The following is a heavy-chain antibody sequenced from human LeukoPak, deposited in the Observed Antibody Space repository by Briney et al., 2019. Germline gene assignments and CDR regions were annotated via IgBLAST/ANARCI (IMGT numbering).Heavy chain of an antibody. J-gene: IGHJ4*02. V-gene: IGHV4-61*02. D-gene: IGHD5-18*01. CDR3: AREDTAIGY. Sequence: SETLSLTCTVSGYSITSGYYWGWIRQPAGKGLEWIGRIYTSGSTNYNPSLKSRVTISVDTSKNQFSLKLSSVTAADTAVYYCAREDTAIGYWGQGTLVTVSS. CDR1: GYSITSGYY. CDR2: IYTSGST.